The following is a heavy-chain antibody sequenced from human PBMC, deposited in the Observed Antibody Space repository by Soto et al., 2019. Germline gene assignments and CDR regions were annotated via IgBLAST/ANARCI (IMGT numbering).Heavy chain of an antibody. CDR1: GGTFDKYA. Sequence: ASVKVSCKASGGTFDKYAISWVRQAPGQGLEWMGGIIPMFGTANYAQKFQGRVTITADESTSTAYMERRSLRSEDTAVYYCARGVHYDSSGYYYFYWGRGTLVTVSS. D-gene: IGHD3-22*01. J-gene: IGHJ4*02. CDR2: IIPMFGTA. V-gene: IGHV1-69*13. CDR3: ARGVHYDSSGYYYFY.